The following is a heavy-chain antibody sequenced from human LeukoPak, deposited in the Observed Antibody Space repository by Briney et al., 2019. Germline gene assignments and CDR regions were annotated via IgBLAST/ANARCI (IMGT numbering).Heavy chain of an antibody. D-gene: IGHD2-21*01. V-gene: IGHV3-30*02. CDR3: ARLTFTYYYMDV. J-gene: IGHJ6*03. CDR2: VRSDGSDK. CDR1: GFTFTYYG. Sequence: GGSLRLSCGASGFTFTYYGMHWVRQAPGKGLEWVTFVRSDGSDKYYADSVKGRFTISRDNSKNTLYLQMNSLRAEDTAVYYCARLTFTYYYMDVWGKGTTVTVSS.